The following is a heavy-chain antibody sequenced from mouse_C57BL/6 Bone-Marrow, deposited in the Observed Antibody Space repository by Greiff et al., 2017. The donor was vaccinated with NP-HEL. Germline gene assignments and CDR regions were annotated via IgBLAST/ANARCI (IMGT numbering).Heavy chain of an antibody. D-gene: IGHD2-4*01. CDR2: IRNKANGYTT. CDR1: GFTFTDYY. V-gene: IGHV7-3*01. Sequence: EVQGVESGGGLVQPGGSLSLSCAASGFTFTDYYMSWVRQPPGKALEWLGFIRNKANGYTTEYSASVKGRFTISRDNSQSILYLQMNALRAEDSATYYCARYRAYDYDIDYWGQGTTLTVSS. CDR3: ARYRAYDYDIDY. J-gene: IGHJ2*01.